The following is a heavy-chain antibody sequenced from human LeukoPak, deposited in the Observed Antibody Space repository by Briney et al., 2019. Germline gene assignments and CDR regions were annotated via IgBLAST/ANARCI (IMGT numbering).Heavy chain of an antibody. J-gene: IGHJ4*02. CDR2: IIPILGIA. D-gene: IGHD3-16*02. V-gene: IGHV1-69*02. CDR1: GGTCGSYT. Sequence: GASVTVSCKASGGTCGSYTISWVRHAPGHGLEWMERIIPILGIANYAQKFQGRVTITADKSTSTAYMELSSLRSEDTAVYYCARAVGFGGVIGREDYWGQGNLVTVSS. CDR3: ARAVGFGGVIGREDY.